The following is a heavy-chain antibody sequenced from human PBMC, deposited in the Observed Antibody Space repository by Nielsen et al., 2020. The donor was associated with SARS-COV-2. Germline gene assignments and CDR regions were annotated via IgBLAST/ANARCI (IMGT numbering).Heavy chain of an antibody. Sequence: SVKVSCKASGGTFSSYAISWVRQAPGQGLEWMGRIIPILGIANYAQKFQGRVTITADESTSTAYMELSSLRSEDTAVYYCARDTEVGAFDYWGQGTLVTVSS. CDR2: IIPILGIA. D-gene: IGHD1-26*01. CDR3: ARDTEVGAFDY. CDR1: GGTFSSYA. J-gene: IGHJ4*02. V-gene: IGHV1-69*04.